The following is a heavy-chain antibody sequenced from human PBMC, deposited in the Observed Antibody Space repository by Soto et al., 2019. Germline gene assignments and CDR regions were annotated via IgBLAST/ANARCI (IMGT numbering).Heavy chain of an antibody. D-gene: IGHD4-4*01. Sequence: VESLKISCNGSGYSFTNYWIGWVRQMPGKCLEWMGIIYPGDSYTRYSPSFQGQVTISADNSISTAYLQWSSLKASDTAMFYCARVDYSNYYFYGMDVWGQGTPVTVSS. CDR2: IYPGDSYT. CDR3: ARVDYSNYYFYGMDV. CDR1: GYSFTNYW. J-gene: IGHJ6*02. V-gene: IGHV5-51*01.